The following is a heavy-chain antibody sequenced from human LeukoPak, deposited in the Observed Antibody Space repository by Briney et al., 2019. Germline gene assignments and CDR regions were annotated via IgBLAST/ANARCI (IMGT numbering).Heavy chain of an antibody. CDR1: GLTVSNYW. Sequence: SGWSLRLSCAAAGLTVSNYWMDWVRQAPGKGLKWVANIKQDGSEKNYVDSVNGRFIISRDNAKNSLYLQMNTLRADDTAVYYCARDGFGTGSNWGQGTLVTVSS. V-gene: IGHV3-7*03. CDR2: IKQDGSEK. CDR3: ARDGFGTGSN. D-gene: IGHD3-16*01. J-gene: IGHJ4*02.